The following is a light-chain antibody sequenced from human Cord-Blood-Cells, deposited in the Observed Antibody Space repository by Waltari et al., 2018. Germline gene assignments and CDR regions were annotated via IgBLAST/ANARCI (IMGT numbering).Light chain of an antibody. CDR2: AAS. CDR1: QSISSY. J-gene: IGKJ4*01. CDR3: QQSYSTPLT. Sequence: DMQLSQSPSFLPASEGDRVTITCRASQSISSYLNWYQQKPGKAPKLLIYAASSLQSGVPSRFSGSGSGTDFTLTISSLQPEDFATYYCQQSYSTPLTFGGGTKVEIK. V-gene: IGKV1-39*01.